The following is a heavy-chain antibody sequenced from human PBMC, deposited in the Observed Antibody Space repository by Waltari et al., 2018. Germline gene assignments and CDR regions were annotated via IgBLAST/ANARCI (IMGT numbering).Heavy chain of an antibody. J-gene: IGHJ5*02. Sequence: QVQLQQWGAGLLKPSATLSLTCAVYGGSFSGYYWSWIRQPPGKGLEWIGEINHSGSTNYNPSLKSRVTISVDTSKNQFSLKLSSVTAADTAVYYCARGRKYQLPPRWFDPWGQGTLVTVSS. V-gene: IGHV4-34*01. CDR3: ARGRKYQLPPRWFDP. CDR1: GGSFSGYY. CDR2: INHSGST. D-gene: IGHD2-2*01.